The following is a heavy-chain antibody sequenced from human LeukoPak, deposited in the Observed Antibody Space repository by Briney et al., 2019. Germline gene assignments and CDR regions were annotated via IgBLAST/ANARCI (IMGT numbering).Heavy chain of an antibody. CDR3: AKDQEEYCSGGSCYSIDC. D-gene: IGHD2-15*01. Sequence: GGSLRLSCAASGFTFSSYGMPWVRQAPGKGLEWVAFIRYDGSNKYYADSVKGRFTISRDNSKNTLYLQMNSLRAEDTAVYYCAKDQEEYCSGGSCYSIDCWGQGTLVTVSS. CDR1: GFTFSSYG. J-gene: IGHJ4*02. CDR2: IRYDGSNK. V-gene: IGHV3-30*02.